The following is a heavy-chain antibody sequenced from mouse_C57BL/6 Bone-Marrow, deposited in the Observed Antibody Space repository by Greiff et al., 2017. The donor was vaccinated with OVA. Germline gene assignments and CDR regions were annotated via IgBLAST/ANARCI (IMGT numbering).Heavy chain of an antibody. J-gene: IGHJ3*01. Sequence: VQLQQSGAELVKPGASVKLSCKASGYTFTEYTIHWVKQRSGQGLEWIGWFYPGSGSIKYNEKFKDKATLTADKSSSTVDMELSRLTSEDSAVYFCARHGRGAIYYGYDVAWFAYWGQGTLVTVSA. CDR1: GYTFTEYT. V-gene: IGHV1-62-2*01. CDR2: FYPGSGSI. D-gene: IGHD2-2*01. CDR3: ARHGRGAIYYGYDVAWFAY.